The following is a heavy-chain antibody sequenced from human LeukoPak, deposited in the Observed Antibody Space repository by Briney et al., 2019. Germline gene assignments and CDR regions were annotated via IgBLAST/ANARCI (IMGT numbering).Heavy chain of an antibody. CDR3: ARANMVRGVGSFFDRIWFDP. V-gene: IGHV1-2*02. J-gene: IGHJ5*02. CDR2: INPNSGGT. CDR1: GYTFTGYY. Sequence: ASVNVSCKASGYTFTGYYMLWVRQAPGQGLECMGWINPNSGGTNYAQKFQGRVTMTRDTSISTAYMELSRLRSDDTAVYYCARANMVRGVGSFFDRIWFDPWGQGTLVTVSS. D-gene: IGHD3-10*01.